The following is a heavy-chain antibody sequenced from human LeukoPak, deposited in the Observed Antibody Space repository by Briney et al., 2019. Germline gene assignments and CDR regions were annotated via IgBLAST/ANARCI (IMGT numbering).Heavy chain of an antibody. CDR1: GFTFDDYA. J-gene: IGHJ4*02. D-gene: IGHD5-18*01. Sequence: GGSLRLSCAASGFTFDDYAMHWVRQAPGKGLEWISGISWNSGAIGYADSVKGRFTISRDNAKNSLYLQMNSLRAEDTAVYYCARDMGYSYGYSYFDHWGQGTLVTVSS. CDR2: ISWNSGAI. CDR3: ARDMGYSYGYSYFDH. V-gene: IGHV3-9*01.